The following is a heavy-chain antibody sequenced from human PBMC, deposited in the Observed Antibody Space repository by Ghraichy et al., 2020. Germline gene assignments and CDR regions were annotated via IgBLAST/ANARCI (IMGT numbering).Heavy chain of an antibody. D-gene: IGHD3-9*01. V-gene: IGHV1-2*02. CDR3: ARLTGEVDY. J-gene: IGHJ4*02. CDR1: GYTFTGYY. Sequence: ASVKVSCKTSGYTFTGYYIHWVRQAPGQGLEWLGWINPISGGTNYAQKFQGRVTMTRDTSITTAYMELRRLKSDDTAVYYCARLTGEVDYWGQGTLVTVSS. CDR2: INPISGGT.